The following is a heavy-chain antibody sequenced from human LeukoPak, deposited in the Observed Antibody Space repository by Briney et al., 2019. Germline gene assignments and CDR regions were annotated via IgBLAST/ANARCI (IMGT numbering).Heavy chain of an antibody. CDR1: GFTFSSDG. CDR2: IRYDGSNK. CDR3: ARAERVGATISYYYYYMDV. J-gene: IGHJ6*03. Sequence: GGSLRLSCAASGFTFSSDGMHWVRQAPGKGLEWVAFIRYDGSNKYYADSVKGRFTISRDNSKNTLYLQMNSLRAEDTAVYYCARAERVGATISYYYYYMDVWGKGTTVTVSS. V-gene: IGHV3-30*02. D-gene: IGHD1-26*01.